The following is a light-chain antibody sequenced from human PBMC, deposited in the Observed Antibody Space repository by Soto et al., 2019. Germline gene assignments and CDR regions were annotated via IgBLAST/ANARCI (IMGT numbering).Light chain of an antibody. CDR2: GAS. CDR1: QSVSRSY. J-gene: IGKJ1*01. Sequence: EIVLTQSPGTLSLSPGEGATLSCRASQSVSRSYLAWYQQKPGQAPRLLIYGASSRATGIPDMFSGSRSGTDFTLTISRLEPEDFAVYYCQQYRRPFGQGTKVEIK. CDR3: QQYRRP. V-gene: IGKV3-20*01.